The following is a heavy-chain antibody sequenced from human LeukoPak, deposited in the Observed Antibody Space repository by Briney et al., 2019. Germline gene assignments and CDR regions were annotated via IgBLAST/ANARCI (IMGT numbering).Heavy chain of an antibody. CDR3: AREIIWGGYRRLYYFDS. J-gene: IGHJ4*02. CDR1: GFTFSSYW. V-gene: IGHV3-7*01. D-gene: IGHD3-16*02. Sequence: AGGSLRLSCAASGFTFSSYWMSWVRQAPGKGLEWVANIKQDGSEKYYVDSVKGRFTISRDNAKNLLYLQMNSLRAEDTAVYFCAREIIWGGYRRLYYFDSWGQGTLVTVSS. CDR2: IKQDGSEK.